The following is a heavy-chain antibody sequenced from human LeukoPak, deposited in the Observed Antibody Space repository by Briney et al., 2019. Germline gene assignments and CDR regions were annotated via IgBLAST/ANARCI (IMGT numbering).Heavy chain of an antibody. CDR3: AKDNYYDSSGYFTRSNWFDP. D-gene: IGHD3-22*01. CDR2: ISWNSGSI. V-gene: IGHV3-9*01. J-gene: IGHJ5*02. CDR1: GFTFDDYA. Sequence: GGSLRLSCAASGFTFDDYAMHWVRQAPGKGLEWVSGISWNSGSIGYADSVKGRFTISRDNAKNSLYLQMNSLRAEDTALYYCAKDNYYDSSGYFTRSNWFDPWGQGTLVTVSS.